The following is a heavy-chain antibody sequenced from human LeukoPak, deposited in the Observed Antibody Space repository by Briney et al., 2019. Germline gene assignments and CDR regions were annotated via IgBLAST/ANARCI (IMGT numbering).Heavy chain of an antibody. CDR1: GGSISSYY. V-gene: IGHV4-34*01. D-gene: IGHD5-24*01. Sequence: PSETLSLTCTVSGGSISSYYWSWIRQPPGKGLEWIGEINHSGSTNYNPSLKSRVTISVDTSKNQFSLKLSSVTAADTAVYYCARGKTKTRWLQSGDGRAFDIWGQGTMVTVSS. CDR3: ARGKTKTRWLQSGDGRAFDI. CDR2: INHSGST. J-gene: IGHJ3*02.